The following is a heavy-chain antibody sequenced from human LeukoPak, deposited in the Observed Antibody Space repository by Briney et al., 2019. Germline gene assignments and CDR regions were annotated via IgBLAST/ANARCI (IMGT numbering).Heavy chain of an antibody. CDR3: AKGRAYYGSGSYYNVFPFVF. CDR1: GFTFDDYA. D-gene: IGHD3-10*01. J-gene: IGHJ4*02. V-gene: IGHV3-9*01. CDR2: ISWNSGSI. Sequence: GRSLRLSCAASGFTFDDYAMHWVRQAPGKGLEWVSGISWNSGSIGYADSVKGRFTISRDNAKNSLYLKMNSLRAEDTALYYCAKGRAYYGSGSYYNVFPFVFWGQGTLVTVSS.